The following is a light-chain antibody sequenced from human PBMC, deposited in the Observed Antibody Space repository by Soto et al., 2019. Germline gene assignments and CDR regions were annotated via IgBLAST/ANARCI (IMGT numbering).Light chain of an antibody. J-gene: IGLJ1*01. Sequence: QSALTQPRSVSGSPGQSVTISCTGTSSDVGGYNYVSWYQQHPGKAPKFMIYDVSMRPSGVPNRFSASKSGNTASLTISGLQAEDEADYYCCSYAGSNYVFGTGTKLTVL. CDR3: CSYAGSNYV. CDR1: SSDVGGYNY. CDR2: DVS. V-gene: IGLV2-11*01.